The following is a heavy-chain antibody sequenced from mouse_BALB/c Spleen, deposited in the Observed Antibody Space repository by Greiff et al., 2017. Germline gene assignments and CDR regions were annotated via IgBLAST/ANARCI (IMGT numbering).Heavy chain of an antibody. CDR3: ATVIYYGYDGFAY. CDR2: ISYDGSN. D-gene: IGHD2-2*01. V-gene: IGHV3-6*02. CDR1: GYSITSGYY. J-gene: IGHJ3*01. Sequence: EVQLQESGPGLVKPSQSLSLTCSVTGYSITSGYYWNWIRQFPGNKLEWMGYISYDGSNNYNPSLKNRISITRDTSKNQFFLKLNSVTTEDTATYYCATVIYYGYDGFAYWGQGTLVTVSA.